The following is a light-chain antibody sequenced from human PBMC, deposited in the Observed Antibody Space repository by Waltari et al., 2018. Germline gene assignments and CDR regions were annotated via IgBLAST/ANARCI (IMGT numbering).Light chain of an antibody. J-gene: IGLJ2*01. Sequence: QLVLTQLPSASASLGASVKLTCTLSSGHNSYAIAWHQQQPEKGPRYLMKLNSDGSHSKGDGIPDRFSGASSGAERYLTISSLQSEDEADYYCQTWDSGTVVFGGGTKLTVL. V-gene: IGLV4-69*01. CDR3: QTWDSGTVV. CDR1: SGHNSYA. CDR2: LNSDGSH.